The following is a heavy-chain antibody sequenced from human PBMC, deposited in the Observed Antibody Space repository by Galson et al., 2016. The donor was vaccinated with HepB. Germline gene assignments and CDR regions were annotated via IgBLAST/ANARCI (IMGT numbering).Heavy chain of an antibody. V-gene: IGHV3-48*01. J-gene: IGHJ4*02. CDR3: AKSVLEYDILTGYYRRGADY. Sequence: SLRLSCAASGFNFNNYTINWVRQAPGKGLEWISYISSGSSIIYYADSVRGRFTISRDNYKNTLFLQMHSLRGDVTAVYDCAKSVLEYDILTGYYRRGADYWGQGTLVTVSS. D-gene: IGHD3-9*01. CDR1: GFNFNNYT. CDR2: ISSGSSII.